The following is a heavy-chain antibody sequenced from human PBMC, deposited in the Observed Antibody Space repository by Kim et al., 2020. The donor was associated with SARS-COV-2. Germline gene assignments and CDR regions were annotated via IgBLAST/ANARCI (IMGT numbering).Heavy chain of an antibody. CDR3: ARQRAREWNYGVWFDP. CDR2: INHSGST. V-gene: IGHV4-34*01. Sequence: SETLSLTCAVYGGSFSGYYWSWIRQPPGKGLEWIGEINHSGSTNYNPSLKSRVTISVDTSKNQFSLKLSSVTAADTAVYYCARQRAREWNYGVWFDPWGQGTLVTVSS. J-gene: IGHJ5*02. D-gene: IGHD1-7*01. CDR1: GGSFSGYY.